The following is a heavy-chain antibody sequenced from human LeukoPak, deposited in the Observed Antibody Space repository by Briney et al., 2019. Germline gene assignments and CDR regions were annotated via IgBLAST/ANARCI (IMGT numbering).Heavy chain of an antibody. J-gene: IGHJ4*02. CDR1: GYTFTSHY. CDR2: INPSGGST. V-gene: IGHV1-46*01. CDR3: ARDQLSGSFDY. Sequence: GASVKVSCKASGYTFTSHYMHWVRQAPGQGREGMGIINPSGGSTSYAQKFQGRVPMTRDTSTSTVYMELSSLRSEDTAVYYCARDQLSGSFDYWGQGTLVTVFS. D-gene: IGHD1-26*01.